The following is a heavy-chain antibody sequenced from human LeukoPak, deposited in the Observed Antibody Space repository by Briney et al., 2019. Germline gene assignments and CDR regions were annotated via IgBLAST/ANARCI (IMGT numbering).Heavy chain of an antibody. CDR1: GGSISSSSYY. D-gene: IGHD6-13*01. CDR3: AAAPNPYYFDY. Sequence: PSETLSLTCTVSGGSISSSSYYWGWIRQPPGKGLEWIGYVYYSGITNYNPSLKSRVTISVDTSKNQFSLKLSSVTAADTAVYYCAAAPNPYYFDYWGQGTLVTVSS. J-gene: IGHJ4*02. CDR2: VYYSGIT. V-gene: IGHV4-61*05.